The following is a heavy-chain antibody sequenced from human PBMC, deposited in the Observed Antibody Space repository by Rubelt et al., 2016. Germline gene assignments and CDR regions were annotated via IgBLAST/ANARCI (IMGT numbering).Heavy chain of an antibody. CDR2: IATSGDT. CDR3: ARGLDL. Sequence: EVQLVESGGGLVQPGGSLRLSCAASGFTLSDYDIHWVRRAAGNGLEWVSAIATSGDTSYPDYVKGRLTITREKATTSLYLQMNSLTAGDTAVYYCARGLDLWGHGALVTVSS. CDR1: GFTLSDYD. J-gene: IGHJ3*01. D-gene: IGHD3/OR15-3a*01. V-gene: IGHV3-13*04.